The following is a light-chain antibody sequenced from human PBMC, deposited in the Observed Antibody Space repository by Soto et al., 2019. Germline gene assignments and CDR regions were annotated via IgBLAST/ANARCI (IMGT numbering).Light chain of an antibody. CDR3: QQYNNWPLT. Sequence: EIVMTQSPATLSMSPGERAALSCRASQSVGIHLAWYQQKPGQAPRLLIYSASTRATGIPARFSASGSGTGFTLTISSLQSEDFAVYYCQQYNNWPLTFGPGTRVDIK. CDR2: SAS. CDR1: QSVGIH. V-gene: IGKV3-15*01. J-gene: IGKJ3*01.